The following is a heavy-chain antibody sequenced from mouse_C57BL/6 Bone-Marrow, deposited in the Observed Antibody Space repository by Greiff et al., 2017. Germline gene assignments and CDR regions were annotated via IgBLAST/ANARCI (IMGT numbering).Heavy chain of an antibody. V-gene: IGHV14-3*01. CDR3: ARHHYFDY. CDR2: IDPSNGNT. Sequence: VQLQQSVAELVRPGASVKLSCTASGYTITNTYMHWVKQRPEQGLEWIGRIDPSNGNTNYTPKFQGKAPITADTSSNTAYLQLSSLTSEDTAVYYCARHHYFDYWGKGTTLTVSS. CDR1: GYTITNTY. J-gene: IGHJ2*01.